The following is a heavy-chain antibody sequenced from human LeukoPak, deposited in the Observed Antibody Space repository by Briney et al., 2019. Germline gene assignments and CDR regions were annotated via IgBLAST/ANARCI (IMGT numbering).Heavy chain of an antibody. D-gene: IGHD2-2*01. CDR3: ARGAVPAALYYFDD. CDR2: IKQDGSEK. V-gene: IGHV3-7*04. CDR1: GFTFSSYW. Sequence: GGSLRLSCAASGFTFSSYWMSWVRQAPGKGLEWVANIKQDGSEKYYVDSVKGRFTISRDNAKNSLYLQMNSLRAEDTAVYYCARGAVPAALYYFDDWGQGTLVTVSS. J-gene: IGHJ4*02.